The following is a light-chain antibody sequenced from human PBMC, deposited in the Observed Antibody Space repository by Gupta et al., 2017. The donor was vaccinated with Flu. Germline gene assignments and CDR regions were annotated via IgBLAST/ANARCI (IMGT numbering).Light chain of an antibody. CDR3: AAWDDSRSGRV. CDR2: RSN. V-gene: IGLV1-47*01. J-gene: IGLJ3*02. Sequence: QSVLTQPPSASGTPGQRVTIFCSGSSTNIGSNNVYCYQQLPGTAPKLIIYRSNQRPSGVPDRFSCSKSGTSASLAISGLRSEDEADYYCAAWDDSRSGRVFGGGTKLTVL. CDR1: STNIGSNN.